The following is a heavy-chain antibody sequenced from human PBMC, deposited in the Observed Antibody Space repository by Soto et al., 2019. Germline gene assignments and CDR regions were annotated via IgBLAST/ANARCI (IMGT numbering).Heavy chain of an antibody. CDR3: ARGNTHGYYYMDV. J-gene: IGHJ6*03. CDR1: GGTFSSYS. Sequence: SETLCLTSEVSGGTFSSYSWAWIRQPPGKGLEWVGYFYYSGLTNYNPSLKSRVTISLDTSKNQFSLKLSSVTAAETAVYFCARGNTHGYYYMDVWGRGTTVTVSS. V-gene: IGHV4-59*08. CDR2: FYYSGLT. D-gene: IGHD3-22*01.